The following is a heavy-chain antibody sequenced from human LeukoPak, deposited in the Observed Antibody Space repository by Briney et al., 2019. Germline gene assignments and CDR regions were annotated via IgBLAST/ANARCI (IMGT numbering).Heavy chain of an antibody. CDR3: ARDLCSGGSCYGVDY. Sequence: GGSLRLSCAASGFTFSNYWMHWVRQAPGEALMWVSRIKSDGSSTTYADSVKGRFTISRDNAKNSLYLQMNSLRAEDTAVYYCARDLCSGGSCYGVDYWGQGTLVTVSS. CDR1: GFTFSNYW. CDR2: IKSDGSST. J-gene: IGHJ4*02. D-gene: IGHD2-15*01. V-gene: IGHV3-74*01.